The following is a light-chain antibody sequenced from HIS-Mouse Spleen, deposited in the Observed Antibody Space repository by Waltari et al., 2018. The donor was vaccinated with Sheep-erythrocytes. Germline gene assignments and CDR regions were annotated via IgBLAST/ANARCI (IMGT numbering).Light chain of an antibody. CDR3: CSYAGSYNHV. Sequence: QSALTQPRSVSGSPGQSVTISCTGTSSDVGGYHCVPWDQQHPGKAPKLMIYDVSKRPSGVPDRFSGSKSGNTASLTISGLQAEDEADYYCCSYAGSYNHVFATGTKVTVL. V-gene: IGLV2-11*01. J-gene: IGLJ1*01. CDR2: DVS. CDR1: SSDVGGYHC.